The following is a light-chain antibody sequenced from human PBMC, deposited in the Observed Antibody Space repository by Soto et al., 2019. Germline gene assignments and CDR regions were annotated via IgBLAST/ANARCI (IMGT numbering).Light chain of an antibody. V-gene: IGLV1-44*01. J-gene: IGLJ2*01. CDR1: NSNIGSNT. CDR3: ASWDDRLNGVI. Sequence: QAVVTQPPSASGTPGQRVTISCSGSNSNIGSNTVNWYQQLPGTAPKLLIYDNNKRPSGVPGRFSDSKSGTSASLAISGLQSEDEADYYCASWDDRLNGVIFGGGTKLTAL. CDR2: DNN.